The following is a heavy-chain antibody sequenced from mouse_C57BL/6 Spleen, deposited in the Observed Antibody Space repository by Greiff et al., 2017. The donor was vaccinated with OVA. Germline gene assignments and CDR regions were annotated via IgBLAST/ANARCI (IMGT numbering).Heavy chain of an antibody. CDR2: ISGGGGNT. CDR1: GFTFSSYT. V-gene: IGHV5-9*01. J-gene: IGHJ4*01. Sequence: EVQLVESGGGLVKPGGSLKLSCAASGFTFSSYTMSWVRQTPEKRLEWVATISGGGGNTYYQDSVKGRFTISRDNAKNTMYLQMSSLRSEDTALYYCARTPLLYYSNWDDAMDYWGQGTSVTVSS. CDR3: ARTPLLYYSNWDDAMDY. D-gene: IGHD4-1*02.